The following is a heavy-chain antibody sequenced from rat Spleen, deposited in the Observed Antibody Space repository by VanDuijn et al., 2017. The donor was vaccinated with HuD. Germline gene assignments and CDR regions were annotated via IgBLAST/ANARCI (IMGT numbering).Heavy chain of an antibody. D-gene: IGHD5-1*01. J-gene: IGHJ4*01. CDR3: ARHSGTARGVMDA. CDR1: RFTFSNYD. CDR2: ISSDGGRN. V-gene: IGHV5S13*01. Sequence: EVQLVESGGGLVQPGRSLKLSCAASRFTFSNYDMAWVRQAPKRGLEWVAYISSDGGRNFYRDSVKGRFTISRDNARSTQYLQMDSLRSEDTATYYCARHSGTARGVMDAWGQGTSVTVSS.